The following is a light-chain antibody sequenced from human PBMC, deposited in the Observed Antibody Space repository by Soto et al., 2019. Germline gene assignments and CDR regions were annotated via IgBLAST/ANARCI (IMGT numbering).Light chain of an antibody. CDR1: SSDIGTYNY. CDR2: EVS. V-gene: IGLV2-14*01. J-gene: IGLJ3*02. CDR3: SSYTTSSTQV. Sequence: ALTQPASVSGSPGQSITISCTGTSSDIGTYNYVSWYQQHPGKVPKLMIYEVSNRPSGVSNRFSGSKSGNTASLAISGLQAEDEADYYCSSYTTSSTQVFGGGTKLTVL.